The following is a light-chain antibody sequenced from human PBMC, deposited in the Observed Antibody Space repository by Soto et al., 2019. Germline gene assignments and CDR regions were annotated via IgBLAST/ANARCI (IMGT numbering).Light chain of an antibody. Sequence: QAVVTQEPSLTVSPGGTVTLTCGSSTGAVTSGHYPYWFQQKPGQAPRTLIYDTSNKHSWTPARFSGSLLGGEAALTLSGAQPEDEAEYYCLLFYSDVRGVFGGGTKLT. CDR1: TGAVTSGHY. CDR3: LLFYSDVRGV. J-gene: IGLJ2*01. V-gene: IGLV7-46*01. CDR2: DTS.